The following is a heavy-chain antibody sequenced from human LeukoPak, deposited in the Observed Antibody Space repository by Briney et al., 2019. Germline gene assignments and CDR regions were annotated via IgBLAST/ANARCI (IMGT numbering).Heavy chain of an antibody. CDR1: GFTFSSYS. CDR3: ARVSGYAFDI. V-gene: IGHV3-21*01. J-gene: IGHJ3*02. CDR2: ISSSSSYI. Sequence: GGSLRLSCAASGFTFSSYSMNWARQAPGKGLEWVSSISSSSSYIYCADSVKGRFTISRDNAKNSLYLQMNSLRAEDTAVYYCARVSGYAFDIWGQGTMVTVSS.